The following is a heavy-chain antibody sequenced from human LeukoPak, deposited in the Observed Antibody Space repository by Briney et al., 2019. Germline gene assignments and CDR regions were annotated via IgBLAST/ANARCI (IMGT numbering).Heavy chain of an antibody. D-gene: IGHD2-2*01. Sequence: GGSLRLSCAASGFSFSTYDMHWVRQAPGKGLEWVAIISYDGSSKYYAESVKGRFTISRDNSKNTLYLEMNRLRDEDTALYYCAKAHCSPISCSRVDYWGQGTLVTVSS. V-gene: IGHV3-30*18. CDR1: GFSFSTYD. CDR2: ISYDGSSK. J-gene: IGHJ4*02. CDR3: AKAHCSPISCSRVDY.